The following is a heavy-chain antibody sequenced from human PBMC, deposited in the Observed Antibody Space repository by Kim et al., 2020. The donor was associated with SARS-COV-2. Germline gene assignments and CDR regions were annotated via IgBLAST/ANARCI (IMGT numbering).Heavy chain of an antibody. CDR2: ISSSSSYI. CDR1: GFTFSSYS. D-gene: IGHD6-13*01. Sequence: GGSLRLSCAASGFTFSSYSMNWVRQAPGKGLEWVSSISSSSSYIYYADSVKGRFTISRDNAKNSLYLQMNSLRAEDTAVYYCARAGVSSSWWFDYWGQGTLVTVSS. V-gene: IGHV3-21*01. CDR3: ARAGVSSSWWFDY. J-gene: IGHJ4*02.